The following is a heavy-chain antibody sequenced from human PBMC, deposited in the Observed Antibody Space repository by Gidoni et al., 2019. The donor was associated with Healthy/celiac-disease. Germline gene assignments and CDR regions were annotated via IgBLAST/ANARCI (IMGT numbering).Heavy chain of an antibody. Sequence: QVQLQQWGAGLLKPSAPLSLTCAVYGGSFSGYYWSWICQPPGKGLEWIGEINHSGNNNYNPSLKSRVTISVNTSKNQFSLKLSSVTAADTAVYYCARVGRQLVRTFAFDIWGQGTMVTVSS. CDR1: GGSFSGYY. V-gene: IGHV4-34*01. CDR3: ARVGRQLVRTFAFDI. J-gene: IGHJ3*02. CDR2: INHSGNN. D-gene: IGHD6-6*01.